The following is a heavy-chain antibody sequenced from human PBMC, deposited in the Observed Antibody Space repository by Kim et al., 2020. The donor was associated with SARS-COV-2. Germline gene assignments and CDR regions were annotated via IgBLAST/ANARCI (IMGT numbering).Heavy chain of an antibody. D-gene: IGHD3-16*02. CDR3: ARGGHYDYVWGSYRPLDY. J-gene: IGHJ4*02. CDR2: IYHSGST. CDR1: GGSISSGGYS. V-gene: IGHV4-30-2*01. Sequence: SETLSLTCAVSGGSISSGGYSWSWIRQPPGKGLEWIGYIYHSGSTYYNPSLKSRVTISVDRSKNQFSLKLSSVTAADTAVYYCARGGHYDYVWGSYRPLDYWGQGTLVTVSS.